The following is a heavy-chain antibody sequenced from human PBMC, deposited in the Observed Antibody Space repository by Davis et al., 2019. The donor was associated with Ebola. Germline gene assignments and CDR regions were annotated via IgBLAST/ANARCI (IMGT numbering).Heavy chain of an antibody. V-gene: IGHV5-51*01. CDR3: ARHGPYCSGGSCYSESFDY. CDR2: IYPGDSDT. Sequence: GESLKISCKGSGYSFTSYWIGWVRQMPGKGLEWMGIIYPGDSDTRYSPSFQGQVTISADKSISTAYLQWSSLKASDTAMYYCARHGPYCSGGSCYSESFDYWGQGTLVTVSS. J-gene: IGHJ4*02. CDR1: GYSFTSYW. D-gene: IGHD2-15*01.